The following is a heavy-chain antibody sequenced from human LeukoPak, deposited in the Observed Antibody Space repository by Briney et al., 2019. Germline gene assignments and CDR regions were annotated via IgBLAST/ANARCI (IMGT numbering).Heavy chain of an antibody. CDR1: GGSFSGYY. J-gene: IGHJ4*02. D-gene: IGHD1-26*01. Sequence: SETLSLTCAVYGGSFSGYYWSWIRQPPGKGLEWIGEINHSGRTNYNPSLKSRVTISVDTSKNQFSLKLSSVTAADTAVYYCAREVGVTYPLEYWGQGILVTVSS. CDR2: INHSGRT. V-gene: IGHV4-34*01. CDR3: AREVGVTYPLEY.